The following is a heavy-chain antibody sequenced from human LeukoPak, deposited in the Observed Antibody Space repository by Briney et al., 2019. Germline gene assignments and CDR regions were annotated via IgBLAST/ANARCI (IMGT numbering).Heavy chain of an antibody. CDR2: IYPDDSDT. CDR1: GNSFTNYW. V-gene: IGHV5-51*01. J-gene: IGHJ4*02. CDR3: ASLPRGSSGWNYFDY. Sequence: HGESLKISCKASGNSFTNYWIGWVRQMPGKGLEWMGIIYPDDSDTRYSPSFRGQVTISVDKSIGTAYLQWSSLKASDTAMYYCASLPRGSSGWNYFDYWGQGTLVTVSS. D-gene: IGHD6-19*01.